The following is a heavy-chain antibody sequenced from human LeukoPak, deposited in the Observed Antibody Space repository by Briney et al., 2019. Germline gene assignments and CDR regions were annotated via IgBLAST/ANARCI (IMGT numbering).Heavy chain of an antibody. Sequence: GGSLRLSCAASGFTFSDSAMNWVRQASGKGLEWVGHIRGKTNSYATAYAASVRGRFTISRDDSKNTAYLQMNSLKTEDTAVYYCTGGSGWYSPDYWGQGTLVTVSS. J-gene: IGHJ4*02. CDR2: IRGKTNSYAT. D-gene: IGHD6-19*01. CDR3: TGGSGWYSPDY. V-gene: IGHV3-73*01. CDR1: GFTFSDSA.